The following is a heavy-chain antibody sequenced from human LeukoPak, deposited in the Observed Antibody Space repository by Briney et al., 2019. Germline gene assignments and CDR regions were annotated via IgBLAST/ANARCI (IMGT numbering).Heavy chain of an antibody. CDR3: ARARGTVVVEAAYHYYYGLDV. Sequence: SSETLSLTCTVSGASVSSGSYYWSWLRQPPGKGLEWLAYIHYRGSTNYNPSLKSRVTILVDTFKNQFSLNLRSVTAADAAVYYCARARGTVVVEAAYHYYYGLDVWGQGTTVTVSS. J-gene: IGHJ6*02. D-gene: IGHD2-15*01. CDR1: GASVSSGSYY. V-gene: IGHV4-61*01. CDR2: IHYRGST.